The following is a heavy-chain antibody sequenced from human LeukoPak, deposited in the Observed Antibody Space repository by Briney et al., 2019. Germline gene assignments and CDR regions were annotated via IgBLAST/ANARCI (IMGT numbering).Heavy chain of an antibody. J-gene: IGHJ6*03. Sequence: SETLSLTCAVYGGSFSGYYWSWIRQPPGKGLEWIGEINHSGTTDYNPSLQSRVTISLDTSKNQFSLKVTSVTAADTAVYYCARRPGYSSSWYRTVSYYMDVWGKGTTVTVSS. V-gene: IGHV4-34*01. D-gene: IGHD6-13*01. CDR1: GGSFSGYY. CDR2: INHSGTT. CDR3: ARRPGYSSSWYRTVSYYMDV.